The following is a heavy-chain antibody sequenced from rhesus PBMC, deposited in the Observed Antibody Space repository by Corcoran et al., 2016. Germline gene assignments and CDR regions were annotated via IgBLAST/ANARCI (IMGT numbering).Heavy chain of an antibody. D-gene: IGHD3-34*01. CDR1: GGSISGYYY. J-gene: IGHJ4*01. Sequence: QVQLQQWGEGLVKPSETLSLTCAVYGGSISGYYYWSLIRQPPGKGLEWIGYIYGNSASTNYKPTLKNRVTSSKDTSKIQCALKLSSVTAADTAVYYCARDGVTQFDYWGQGVLVTVSS. CDR2: IYGNSAST. V-gene: IGHV4-73*01. CDR3: ARDGVTQFDY.